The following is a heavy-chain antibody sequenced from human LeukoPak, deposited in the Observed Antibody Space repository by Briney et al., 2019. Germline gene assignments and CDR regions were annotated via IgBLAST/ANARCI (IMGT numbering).Heavy chain of an antibody. CDR2: INPNGGGT. CDR1: GYTFTGYY. D-gene: IGHD6-19*01. V-gene: IGHV1-2*02. J-gene: IGHJ4*02. Sequence: ASVKVSCKASGYTFTGYYMHWVRQAPGQGLEWMGWINPNGGGTNYAQKFQGRVTLTRDTSISTAYMEVTSLESDDTAVYYCARENNSGWYRKAAFDYWGQGTLVTVTS. CDR3: ARENNSGWYRKAAFDY.